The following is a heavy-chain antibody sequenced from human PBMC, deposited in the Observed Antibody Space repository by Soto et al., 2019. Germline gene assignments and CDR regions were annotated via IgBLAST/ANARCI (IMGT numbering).Heavy chain of an antibody. D-gene: IGHD3-22*01. CDR2: IIPIFGTA. J-gene: IGHJ6*02. Sequence: SVKASCKASGDTFSSCAISWVRQAPGQGLEWMGGIIPIFGTANYAQKFQGRVTITADESTSTAYMELSSLRSEDTAVYYCARDGSGYRSRASPMDVWGQGTTVTVSS. CDR3: ARDGSGYRSRASPMDV. CDR1: GDTFSSCA. V-gene: IGHV1-69*13.